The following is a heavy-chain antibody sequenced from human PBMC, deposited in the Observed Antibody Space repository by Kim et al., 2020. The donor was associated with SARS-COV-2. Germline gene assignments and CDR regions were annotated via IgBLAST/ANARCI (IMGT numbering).Heavy chain of an antibody. CDR2: IYYSGST. CDR3: ARGSGLGLVYYYYGMDV. Sequence: SETLSLTCTVSGGSISSGGYYWSWIRQHPGKGLEWIGYIYYSGSTYYNPSLKSRVTISVDTSKNQFSLKLSSVTAADTAVYYCARGSGLGLVYYYYGMDVWGQGTTVTVSS. J-gene: IGHJ6*02. D-gene: IGHD2-8*02. CDR1: GGSISSGGYY. V-gene: IGHV4-31*03.